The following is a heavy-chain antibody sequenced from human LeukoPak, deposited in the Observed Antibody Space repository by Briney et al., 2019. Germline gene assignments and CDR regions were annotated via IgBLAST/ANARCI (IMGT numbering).Heavy chain of an antibody. D-gene: IGHD2-2*01. CDR2: IIPILGIA. CDR3: ATRGHCSSTSCYRTGGEGFDY. J-gene: IGHJ4*02. V-gene: IGHV1-69*04. Sequence: SVKVSCKASGGTFSSYAISWVRQAPGQGLEWMGRIIPILGIANYAQKFQGRVTITTDESTSTAYMELSSLRSEDTAVYYCATRGHCSSTSCYRTGGEGFDYWGQGTLVTVSS. CDR1: GGTFSSYA.